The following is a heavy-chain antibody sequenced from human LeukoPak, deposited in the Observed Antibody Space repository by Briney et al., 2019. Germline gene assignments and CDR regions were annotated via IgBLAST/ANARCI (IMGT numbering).Heavy chain of an antibody. V-gene: IGHV3-30*18. CDR3: AKSSSGWYGGFDY. Sequence: GGSLRLSCAASGFTFSTYGMHWVRQAPGKGLEWVAVLSYDGSEKYYADSVKGRCTISRDNSKNTVYLQMNSLRDEDTAVYYCAKSSSGWYGGFDYWGQGTLVTASS. J-gene: IGHJ4*02. CDR2: LSYDGSEK. D-gene: IGHD6-19*01. CDR1: GFTFSTYG.